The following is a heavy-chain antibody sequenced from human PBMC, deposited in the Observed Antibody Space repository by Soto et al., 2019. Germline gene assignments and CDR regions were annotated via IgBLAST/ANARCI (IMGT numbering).Heavy chain of an antibody. Sequence: GGSLRLSCAASGFTFSSYAMHWVRQAPGKGLEWVAVISYDGSNKYYADSVKGRFTISRDNSKNTLYLQMNSLRAEDTAVYYCARVTRKWELLDQEFDYWGQGTLVTVSS. CDR3: ARVTRKWELLDQEFDY. CDR2: ISYDGSNK. D-gene: IGHD1-26*01. V-gene: IGHV3-30-3*01. CDR1: GFTFSSYA. J-gene: IGHJ4*02.